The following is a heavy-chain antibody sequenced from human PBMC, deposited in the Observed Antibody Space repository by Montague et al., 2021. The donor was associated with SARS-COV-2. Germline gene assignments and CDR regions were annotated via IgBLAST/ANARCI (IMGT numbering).Heavy chain of an antibody. CDR2: YN. Sequence: YNEYAVSVNSRITINPDTSKNQFSLQVNSVTPEDTAVYYCARGAARYYFYGMDVGGQGTTVTVSS. J-gene: IGHJ6*02. D-gene: IGHD2-15*01. CDR3: ARGAARYYFYGMDV. V-gene: IGHV6-1*01.